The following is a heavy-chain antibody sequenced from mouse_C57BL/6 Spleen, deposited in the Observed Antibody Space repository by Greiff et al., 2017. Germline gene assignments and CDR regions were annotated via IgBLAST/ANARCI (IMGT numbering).Heavy chain of an antibody. Sequence: EVKLMESGGGLVQPGGSLSLSCAASGFTFTDYYMSWVRQPPGKALEWLGFIRNKANGYTTEYSASVKGRFTISRDNSQSILYLQMNALRAEDSATYYVARYPPSYDGNCFYAMDYWGQGTSVTVSS. CDR2: IRNKANGYTT. J-gene: IGHJ4*01. CDR1: GFTFTDYY. CDR3: ARYPPSYDGNCFYAMDY. V-gene: IGHV7-3*01. D-gene: IGHD2-1*01.